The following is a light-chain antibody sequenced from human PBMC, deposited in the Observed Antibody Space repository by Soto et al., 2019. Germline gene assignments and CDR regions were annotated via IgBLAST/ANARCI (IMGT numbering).Light chain of an antibody. Sequence: EMVLTQSPGTLSLSPGERATLSCRASQSVSSSYLAWYQQKPGQAPRLLIYGASSRATGIPDRFSGSGSGTDFTLTISRLEPEDWAVYYGQQYGSSPWTFGQGTKVEIK. V-gene: IGKV3-20*01. J-gene: IGKJ1*01. CDR1: QSVSSSY. CDR3: QQYGSSPWT. CDR2: GAS.